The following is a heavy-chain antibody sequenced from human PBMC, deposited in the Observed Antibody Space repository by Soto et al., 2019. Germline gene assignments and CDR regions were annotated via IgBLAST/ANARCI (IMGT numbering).Heavy chain of an antibody. CDR1: GFTFSSYA. D-gene: IGHD6-13*01. V-gene: IGHV3-23*01. Sequence: GGSLRLSCAASGFTFSSYAMSWVRQAPGKGLEWVSAISGSGGSTYYADSVKGRFTISRDNSKNTLYLQMNSLRAEDTAVYYCAKDRGIVRSSWYAKYYYYGMDVWGQGTTVTVSS. J-gene: IGHJ6*02. CDR2: ISGSGGST. CDR3: AKDRGIVRSSWYAKYYYYGMDV.